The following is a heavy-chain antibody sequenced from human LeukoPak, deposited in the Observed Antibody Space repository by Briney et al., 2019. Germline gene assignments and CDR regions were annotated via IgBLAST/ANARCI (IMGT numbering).Heavy chain of an antibody. Sequence: SETLSLTCTVSGGSISSSSYYRGWIRQPPGKGLEWIGSIYYSGSTYYNPSVKSRVTISVDTSKNQFSLKLSSVTAADTAVYYCAALEMDGAFDIWGQGTMVTVSS. J-gene: IGHJ3*02. CDR3: AALEMDGAFDI. D-gene: IGHD5-24*01. V-gene: IGHV4-39*01. CDR2: IYYSGST. CDR1: GGSISSSSYY.